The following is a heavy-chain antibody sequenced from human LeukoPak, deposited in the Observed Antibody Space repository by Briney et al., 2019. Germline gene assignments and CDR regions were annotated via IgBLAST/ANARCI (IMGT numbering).Heavy chain of an antibody. CDR2: INSDGSST. D-gene: IGHD3-9*01. V-gene: IGHV3-74*01. J-gene: IGHJ5*02. CDR1: GFTFSSYW. Sequence: PGESLRLSCAAPGFTFSSYWMHWVRQAPGKGLVWVSRINSDGSSTSYADSVKGRFTISRDNAKNTLYLQMNSLRAEDTAVYYCARTPHVVLRYFDWLPANWFDPWGQGTLVTVSS. CDR3: ARTPHVVLRYFDWLPANWFDP.